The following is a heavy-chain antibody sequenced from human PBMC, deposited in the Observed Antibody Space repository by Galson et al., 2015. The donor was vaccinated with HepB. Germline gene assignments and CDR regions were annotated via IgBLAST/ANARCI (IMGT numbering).Heavy chain of an antibody. CDR3: ATVSPSMIVILSPFNFDL. CDR1: GYTLTELS. CDR2: FDPEDSKT. V-gene: IGHV1-24*01. J-gene: IGHJ2*01. Sequence: SVKVSCKVSGYTLTELSMHWVRQAPGKGLEWMGGFDPEDSKTIYAQKFQGRVTMTEDTSTDTAYMELSSLRSEDTAVYYCATVSPSMIVILSPFNFDLWGRGTLVTVSS. D-gene: IGHD3-22*01.